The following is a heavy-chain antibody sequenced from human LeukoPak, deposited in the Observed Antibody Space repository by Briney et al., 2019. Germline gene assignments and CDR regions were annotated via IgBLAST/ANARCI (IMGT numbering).Heavy chain of an antibody. CDR1: GGSISSSSYY. J-gene: IGHJ6*03. V-gene: IGHV4-39*01. D-gene: IGHD2-15*01. CDR2: IYYSGST. Sequence: KPSETLSLTCTVSGGSISSSSYYWGWIRQPPGKGLEWIGSIYYSGSTYYIPSLKSRVTLSVDTSKNQFSLKQSSVTARDTAVYYCARLGCSGGSCYQYYYYYMDVWGKGTTVTVPS. CDR3: ARLGCSGGSCYQYYYYYMDV.